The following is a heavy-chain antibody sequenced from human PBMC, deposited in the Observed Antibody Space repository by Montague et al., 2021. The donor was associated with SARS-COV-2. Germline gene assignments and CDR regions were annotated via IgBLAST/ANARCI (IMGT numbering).Heavy chain of an antibody. V-gene: IGHV3-43*01. CDR1: GFTFDDYT. Sequence: SLRLSCSASGFTFDDYTMHWVRQAPGKGLEWVSLISWDGGSTYYXDSVKGLFTISRDNSKNSLYLQMNRLRTEDTALYYCAKDLILGSGTRFDYWGQRTLVTVSS. CDR3: AKDLILGSGTRFDY. D-gene: IGHD6-13*01. J-gene: IGHJ4*02. CDR2: ISWDGGST.